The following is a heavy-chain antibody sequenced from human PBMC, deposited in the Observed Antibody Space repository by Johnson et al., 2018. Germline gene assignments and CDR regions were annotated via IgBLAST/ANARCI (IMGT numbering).Heavy chain of an antibody. J-gene: IGHJ6*02. CDR1: GGSISNYH. CDR2: IYYNGNT. Sequence: QVQLQESGPGLVKASETLSLTCTVSGGSISNYHWNWVRQPPGMALEWIGYIYYNGNTKYNPSLESRVTISIDTSKNQFSLKLNSVTAADTAVYSCASAHPSTVVPGNYGMHVWGQGTTVSVSS. D-gene: IGHD2-15*01. V-gene: IGHV4-59*01. CDR3: ASAHPSTVVPGNYGMHV.